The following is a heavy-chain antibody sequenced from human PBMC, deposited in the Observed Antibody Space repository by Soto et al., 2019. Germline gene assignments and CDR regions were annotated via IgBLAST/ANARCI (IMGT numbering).Heavy chain of an antibody. CDR1: GGSISSGGYY. CDR3: VIVLHSAHTLIGAFDI. J-gene: IGHJ3*02. Sequence: NPSETLSLTCTVSGGSISSGGYYWSWIRQHPGKGLEWIGYIYYSGSTYYNPSLKSRVTISVDTSKNQFSLKLSSVTAADTAVYYCVIVLHSAHTLIGAFDIWGQGKMVTVSS. CDR2: IYYSGST. V-gene: IGHV4-31*03. D-gene: IGHD3-16*01.